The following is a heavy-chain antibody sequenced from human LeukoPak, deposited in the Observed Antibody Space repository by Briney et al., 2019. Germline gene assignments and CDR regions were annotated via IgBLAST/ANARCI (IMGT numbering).Heavy chain of an antibody. V-gene: IGHV2-5*01. CDR3: AHRPRYSSSWFAFDI. J-gene: IGHJ3*02. CDR2: IYWNDDK. CDR1: GISLSTRGVG. Sequence: SGPTLVKPTQTLTLTCTFSGISLSTRGVGVGWIRQPPGKALEWLALIYWNDDKRYSPSLKSRLTISKDTSKNQVVLTMTNMDPVDTATYYCAHRPRYSSSWFAFDIWGQGTMVTVSS. D-gene: IGHD6-13*01.